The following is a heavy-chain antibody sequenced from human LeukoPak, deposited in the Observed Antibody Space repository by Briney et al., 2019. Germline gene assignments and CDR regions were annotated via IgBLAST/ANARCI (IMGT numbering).Heavy chain of an antibody. Sequence: PSETLSLTCTVSGGSINNGGYYWSWIRQHPGKGLEWVGYIYYSGSSYYNPSLRSRVTISLDTSKNQFSLKLSSVTAADTAVYYCARSTWLLDKWGQGTLVTVSS. D-gene: IGHD3-22*01. CDR1: GGSINNGGYY. V-gene: IGHV4-31*03. CDR3: ARSTWLLDK. CDR2: IYYSGSS. J-gene: IGHJ4*02.